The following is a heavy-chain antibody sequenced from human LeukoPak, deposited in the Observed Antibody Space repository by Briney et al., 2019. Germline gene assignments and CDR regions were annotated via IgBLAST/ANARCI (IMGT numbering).Heavy chain of an antibody. CDR1: GFTFSGSA. J-gene: IGHJ4*02. CDR2: INPNSGGT. Sequence: GGSLRLSCAASGFTFSGSAMHWVRQAPGQGLEWMGWINPNSGGTNYAQKFQGRVTMTRDTSISTAYMELSRLRSDDTAVYYCARSYYDFWSGYPFDYWGQGTLVTVSS. D-gene: IGHD3-3*01. CDR3: ARSYYDFWSGYPFDY. V-gene: IGHV1-2*02.